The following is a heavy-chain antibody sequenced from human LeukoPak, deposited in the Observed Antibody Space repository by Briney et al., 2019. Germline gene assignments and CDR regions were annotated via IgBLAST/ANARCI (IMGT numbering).Heavy chain of an antibody. CDR1: GGSISSYY. V-gene: IGHV4-59*08. J-gene: IGHJ4*02. CDR3: ASPLAYCSSTSCSSTVAGFDY. CDR2: IYYSGST. D-gene: IGHD2-2*01. Sequence: PSETLSLTRTVSGGSISSYYWSWIRQPPGKGLEWIGYIYYSGSTNYNPSLKSRVTISVDTSKNQFSLKLSSVTAADTAVYYCASPLAYCSSTSCSSTVAGFDYWGQGTLVTVSS.